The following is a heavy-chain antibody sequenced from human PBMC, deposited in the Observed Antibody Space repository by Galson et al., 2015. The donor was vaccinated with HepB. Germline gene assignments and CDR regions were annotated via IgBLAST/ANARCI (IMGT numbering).Heavy chain of an antibody. J-gene: IGHJ5*02. D-gene: IGHD3-10*01. CDR1: GYSFTSYW. V-gene: IGHV5-51*03. Sequence: QSGAEVKKPGESLKISCKGSGYSFTSYWIGWVRQMPGKGLEWMGIIYPGDSDTRYSPSFQGQVTISADKSISTAYLQWSSLKASDTAMYYCARDRGGVYGSGPHPNWFDPWGQGTLVTVSS. CDR3: ARDRGGVYGSGPHPNWFDP. CDR2: IYPGDSDT.